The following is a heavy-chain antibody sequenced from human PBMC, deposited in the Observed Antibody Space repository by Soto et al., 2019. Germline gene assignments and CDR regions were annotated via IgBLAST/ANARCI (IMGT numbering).Heavy chain of an antibody. J-gene: IGHJ4*02. CDR1: GFTFSSYG. V-gene: IGHV3-23*01. D-gene: IGHD3-9*01. Sequence: VQLLESGGGLVQPGRSLRLSCAASGFTFSSYGMSWVRQAPGKGLEWVSVISGSGDGTYYADSVKGRLTVSRDNSKNILFLQMNSLRGDDTAVYYCAKVRFDIVTGFSSRDYFDYWGRGTLITVSS. CDR3: AKVRFDIVTGFSSRDYFDY. CDR2: ISGSGDGT.